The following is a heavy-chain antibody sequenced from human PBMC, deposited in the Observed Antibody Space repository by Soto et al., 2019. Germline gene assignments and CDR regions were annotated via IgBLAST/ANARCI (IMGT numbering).Heavy chain of an antibody. CDR3: SKGRGFYSDNYFDP. CDR2: IYSSGNA. D-gene: IGHD3-22*01. J-gene: IGHJ5*02. V-gene: IGHV4-4*07. Sequence: QVQLLESGPGLVKPSETLSLTCSVSLDSISNSYWTWIRQPAVQALEWLGHIYSSGNANYNPSLKSRVTMSIHTSKNQFSLSLKSVTAADTAIYYGSKGRGFYSDNYFDPWGQGTQVTVSS. CDR1: LDSISNSY.